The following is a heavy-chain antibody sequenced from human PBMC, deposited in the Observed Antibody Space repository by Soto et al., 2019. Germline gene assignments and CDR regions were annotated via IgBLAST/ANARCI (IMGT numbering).Heavy chain of an antibody. CDR1: GYTFTSYA. CDR3: AREGHRYYDSRIGFFFDY. J-gene: IGHJ4*02. V-gene: IGHV1-3*05. D-gene: IGHD3-22*01. CDR2: INAGNGNT. Sequence: QVQLVQSGAEEKKPGASVKVSCKASGYTFTSYAMHWVRQAPGQRLEWMGWINAGNGNTKYSQKFQGRVTITRDTSASTAYMELSSLRSEDTAVYYCAREGHRYYDSRIGFFFDYWGQGTLVTVSS.